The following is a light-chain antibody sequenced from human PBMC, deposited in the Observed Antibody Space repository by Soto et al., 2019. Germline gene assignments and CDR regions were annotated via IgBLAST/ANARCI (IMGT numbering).Light chain of an antibody. Sequence: EIVMTQSPSTLSVSPGDRATLSCRASQSITSNLAWYQQKPGQAPSLLIYDASTRATGIPARFSGSGSGTEFTLTISSLQSEDFSLYFFQQYNNWPPTTFGGGTKVEIK. V-gene: IGKV3-15*01. CDR2: DAS. CDR3: QQYNNWPPTT. J-gene: IGKJ4*01. CDR1: QSITSN.